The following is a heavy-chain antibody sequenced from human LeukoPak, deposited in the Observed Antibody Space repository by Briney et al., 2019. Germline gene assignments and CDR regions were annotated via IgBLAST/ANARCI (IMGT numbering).Heavy chain of an antibody. CDR1: EFTFSSYS. J-gene: IGHJ4*02. D-gene: IGHD1-26*01. CDR2: ITASGTAM. Sequence: GSLRLSCAASEFTFSSYSMNWVRQAPGKGLEWVSHITASGTAMFYADSVKGHFTISRDNAKNSLYLQMNSLRDEDTAVYYCASSGSYRFDYWGQGTLVTVSS. V-gene: IGHV3-48*02. CDR3: ASSGSYRFDY.